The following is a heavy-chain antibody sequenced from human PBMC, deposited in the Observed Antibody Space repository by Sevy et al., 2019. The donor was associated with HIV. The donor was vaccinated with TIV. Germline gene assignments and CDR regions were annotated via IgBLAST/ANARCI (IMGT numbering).Heavy chain of an antibody. D-gene: IGHD3-22*01. V-gene: IGHV4-31*03. CDR2: IYYSGST. Sequence: SETLSLTCTVSGGSISSGGYYWSWIRQHPGKGLEWIGYIYYSGSTYYNPSLKSRVTLSVDTSKNQFSLKLSSVTAADTAVYYCARDRFTHYYDSSGYRTGYFDYWGQGTLVTVS. CDR1: GGSISSGGYY. CDR3: ARDRFTHYYDSSGYRTGYFDY. J-gene: IGHJ4*02.